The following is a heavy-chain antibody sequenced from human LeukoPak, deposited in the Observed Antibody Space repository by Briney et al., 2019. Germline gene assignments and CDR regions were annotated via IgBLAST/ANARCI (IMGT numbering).Heavy chain of an antibody. CDR2: TYYRSKWYN. CDR3: ARETDYPYYYGMDV. J-gene: IGHJ6*04. D-gene: IGHD3-16*01. V-gene: IGHV6-1*01. Sequence: SQTLSLTCAISGDSVSSNSAAWNWIRQSPSRGLEWLGRTYYRSKWYNDYAVSVKSRMCINPDTSKNQFSLQLNSVTPEDTAVYYCARETDYPYYYGMDVWGKGTTVTVSS. CDR1: GDSVSSNSAA.